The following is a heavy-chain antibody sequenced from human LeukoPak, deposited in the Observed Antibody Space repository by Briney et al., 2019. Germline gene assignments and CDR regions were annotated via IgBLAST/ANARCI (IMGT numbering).Heavy chain of an antibody. CDR3: ARSSMIVVAFLFDP. V-gene: IGHV4-61*02. D-gene: IGHD3-22*01. Sequence: SQTLSLTCTVSGGSISSGSYYWSWIRQPAGKGLEWIGRIYTSGSTNYNPSLKSRVTISVDTSKNQFSLELSSVTAADTAVYYCARSSMIVVAFLFDPWGQGTLVTVSS. CDR1: GGSISSGSYY. CDR2: IYTSGST. J-gene: IGHJ5*02.